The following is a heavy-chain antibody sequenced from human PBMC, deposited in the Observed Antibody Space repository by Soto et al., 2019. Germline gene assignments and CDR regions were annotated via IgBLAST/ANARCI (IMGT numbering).Heavy chain of an antibody. V-gene: IGHV1-8*01. Sequence: QVQLVQSGAEVKKPGASVKVSCKASGSTFTSYDINWVRQATGHGLEWMGWMNPNSGNTGYAQKFQGRVTMTRNTSISTAYMELSSLRSEDTAVYYCARGLPDVVPAAEYYYYSMAVWGKGTTVTVSS. J-gene: IGHJ6*03. CDR2: MNPNSGNT. CDR1: GSTFTSYD. CDR3: ARGLPDVVPAAEYYYYSMAV. D-gene: IGHD2-2*01.